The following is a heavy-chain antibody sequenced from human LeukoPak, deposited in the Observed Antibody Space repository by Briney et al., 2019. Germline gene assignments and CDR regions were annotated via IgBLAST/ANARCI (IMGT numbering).Heavy chain of an antibody. V-gene: IGHV3-23*01. CDR1: GFTFSSYG. Sequence: GGSLRLSCAASGFTFSSYGMSWVRQAPGKGLEWVSAITSSGGSTYYGDSVKGRFTISRDNSRNTLYLQMNSLRVDDTAVYYRARDLCWGCFDDWGQGNLVTVPS. D-gene: IGHD3-10*02. J-gene: IGHJ4*02. CDR2: ITSSGGST. CDR3: ARDLCWGCFDD.